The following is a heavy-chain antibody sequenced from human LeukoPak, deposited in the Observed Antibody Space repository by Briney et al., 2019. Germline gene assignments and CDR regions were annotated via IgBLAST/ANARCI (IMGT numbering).Heavy chain of an antibody. CDR2: INQDGSDK. J-gene: IGHJ3*02. Sequence: GGSLRLSCAASGLTFSIHWMNWVRQAPGKGLECVANINQDGSDKYYVDSVKGRFTISRDNTKNSLYLQMNSLRAEDTAVYYCARDVAVAGTDAFDIWGQGTMVTVSS. CDR3: ARDVAVAGTDAFDI. D-gene: IGHD6-19*01. V-gene: IGHV3-7*01. CDR1: GLTFSIHW.